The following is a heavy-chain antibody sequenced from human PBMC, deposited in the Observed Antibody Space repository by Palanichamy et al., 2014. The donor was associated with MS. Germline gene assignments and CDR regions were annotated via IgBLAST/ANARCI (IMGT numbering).Heavy chain of an antibody. Sequence: QVQLQESGPGLVKPSETLSLTCTVSGGSISSYYWSWIRQPPGKGLEWIGYIYYSGSTNYNPSLRGRVSISVDTSKNQFSLRLSPVTTADTAVYYCARGWYSSGWNFDYWGQGTLVTVSS. CDR1: GGSISSYY. V-gene: IGHV4-59*01. CDR3: ARGWYSSGWNFDY. J-gene: IGHJ4*02. D-gene: IGHD6-19*01. CDR2: IYYSGST.